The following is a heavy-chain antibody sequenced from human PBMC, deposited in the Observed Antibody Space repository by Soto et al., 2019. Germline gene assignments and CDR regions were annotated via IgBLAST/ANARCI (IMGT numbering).Heavy chain of an antibody. D-gene: IGHD3-10*01. CDR1: GFTFSNYW. J-gene: IGHJ4*02. CDR2: VNRDGITT. CDR3: VTVGGGSGNFDS. V-gene: IGHV3-74*01. Sequence: EVQLVESGGGLVQPGGSLRLSCAASGFTFSNYWMHWVRQTTGKGLVWVSRVNRDGITTYADSVKGRITISRDNAKSTLFLQMNRLRVEDTDVYYFVTVGGGSGNFDSWGQGTLVSVSS.